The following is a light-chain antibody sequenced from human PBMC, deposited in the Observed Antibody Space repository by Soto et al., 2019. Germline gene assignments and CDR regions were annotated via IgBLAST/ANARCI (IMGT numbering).Light chain of an antibody. CDR3: QQYYRALWT. V-gene: IGKV4-1*01. Sequence: DIVMTQSPDSLAVSLGERATINCKSSQSVLYSSNNKNYLAWYQQKPGQPPKLLVYWASTRESGVPDRFSGSGSGTDFTLTISSLQAEDVAVYYCQQYYRALWTFDQGTKVEIK. CDR2: WAS. J-gene: IGKJ1*01. CDR1: QSVLYSSNNKNY.